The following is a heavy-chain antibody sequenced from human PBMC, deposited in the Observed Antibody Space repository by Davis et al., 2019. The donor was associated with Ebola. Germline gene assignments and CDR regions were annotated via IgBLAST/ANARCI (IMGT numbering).Heavy chain of an antibody. V-gene: IGHV4-39*01. Sequence: MPGGSLRLSCTVSGGSISSTSYFWGWIRQPPGKGLEWIGSIYYSGSTYYSPSLKSRVTVSVDTSKNQFSLKLRSVTAADTAVYYCARVLLDTYYYYGMDVWGKGTTVTVSS. CDR3: ARVLLDTYYYYGMDV. J-gene: IGHJ6*04. D-gene: IGHD3-16*01. CDR2: IYYSGST. CDR1: GGSISSTSYF.